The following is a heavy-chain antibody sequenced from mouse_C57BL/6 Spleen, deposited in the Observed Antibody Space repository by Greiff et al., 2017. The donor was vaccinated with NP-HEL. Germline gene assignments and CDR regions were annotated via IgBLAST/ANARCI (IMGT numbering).Heavy chain of an antibody. J-gene: IGHJ1*03. V-gene: IGHV1-47*01. CDR1: GYTFTTYP. CDR2: FHPYNDNT. CDR3: ARNYAGSSPYWEFYV. Sequence: VQLQQSGAELVKPGASVKMSCKASGYTFTTYPIEWMKQNHGQSLEWIGNFHPYNDNTKYNEKFKGKATLTVEKSASTVYLELSRLTSDASAVFSCARNYAGSSPYWEFYVWGTGTTVTVAP. D-gene: IGHD1-1*01.